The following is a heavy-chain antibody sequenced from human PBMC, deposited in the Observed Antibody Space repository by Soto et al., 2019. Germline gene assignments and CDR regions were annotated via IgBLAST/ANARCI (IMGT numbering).Heavy chain of an antibody. V-gene: IGHV4-34*01. J-gene: IGHJ6*02. CDR3: ARAHSSSTNYYYYGMDV. D-gene: IGHD6-13*01. Sequence: TSETLSLTCAVYGGSFSGYYWSWIRQPPGKGLEWIGEINHSGSTNYNPSLKSRVTISVDTSKNQFSLKLSSVTAADTAVYYCARAHSSSTNYYYYGMDVWGQGTTVTVSS. CDR2: INHSGST. CDR1: GGSFSGYY.